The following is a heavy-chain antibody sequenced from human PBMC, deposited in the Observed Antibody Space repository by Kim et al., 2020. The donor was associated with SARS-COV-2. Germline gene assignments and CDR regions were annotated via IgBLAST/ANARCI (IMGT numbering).Heavy chain of an antibody. V-gene: IGHV3-43*01. J-gene: IGHJ6*02. CDR3: AKDMVEATWAARNYGMDV. Sequence: GGSLRLSCAASGFTFDDYTMHWVRQAPGKGLEWVSLISWDGGSTYYADSVKGRFTISRDNSKNSLYLQMNSLRTEDTALYYCAKDMVEATWAARNYGMDVWGQGTTVTVSS. CDR1: GFTFDDYT. CDR2: ISWDGGST. D-gene: IGHD1-26*01.